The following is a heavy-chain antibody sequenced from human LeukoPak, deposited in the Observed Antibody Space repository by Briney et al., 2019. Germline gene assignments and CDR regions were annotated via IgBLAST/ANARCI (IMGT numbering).Heavy chain of an antibody. CDR1: GYTFTGYY. CDR3: ARALRDYGDYYYYYYMDV. V-gene: IGHV1-2*02. Sequence: ASVKVSCKASGYTFTGYYMHWVRQAPGQGLEWMGWINPNSGGTNYAQKFQGRVTMTRDTSISTAYMELSRLRSDDTAVYYCARALRDYGDYYYYYYMDVWGKGTTVTISS. D-gene: IGHD4-17*01. J-gene: IGHJ6*03. CDR2: INPNSGGT.